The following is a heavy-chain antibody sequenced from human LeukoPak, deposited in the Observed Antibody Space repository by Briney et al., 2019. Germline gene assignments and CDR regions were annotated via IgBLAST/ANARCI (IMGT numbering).Heavy chain of an antibody. J-gene: IGHJ6*03. V-gene: IGHV4-59*01. D-gene: IGHD1-1*01. CDR3: VRERLDDAGYYYVNV. Sequence: PSETLSLTCTVSGGSISGYYWSWIRQSPGKGLEWIGYIHYTGNTKSNPSLKSRVTISVDTSKNQFSLNLSSVTAADTAVYYCVRERLDDAGYYYVNVWGKGTTVTVSS. CDR2: IHYTGNT. CDR1: GGSISGYY.